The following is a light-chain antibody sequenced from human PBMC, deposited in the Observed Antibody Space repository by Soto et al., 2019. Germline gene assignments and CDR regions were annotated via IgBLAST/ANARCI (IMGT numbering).Light chain of an antibody. CDR2: GAS. V-gene: IGKV3-15*01. J-gene: IGKJ1*01. CDR3: QQYNNWPGWA. CDR1: QSISSN. Sequence: EIVMTQSPATLSVSPEERVTLSCRASQSISSNLAWYQQKPGQAPRLLIYGASTRATGIPARFSGSGSGTEFTLTISSLQSEDFAVYYCQQYNNWPGWAFGQGTKVEIK.